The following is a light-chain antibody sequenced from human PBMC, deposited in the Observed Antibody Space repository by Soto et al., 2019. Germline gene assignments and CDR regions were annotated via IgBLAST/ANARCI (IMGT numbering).Light chain of an antibody. CDR1: QSVSTN. CDR2: AAS. J-gene: IGKJ4*01. V-gene: IGKV3-15*01. Sequence: EIVMTQSPATLSVSPGERATLSCRASQSVSTNLAWYQQKPGQAPRLLIYAASVRATGSPARFSGSGSGTEFTLTISSLQSEDFAVYYCQQYDERPPNLPVGGGTKVEIK. CDR3: QQYDERPPNLP.